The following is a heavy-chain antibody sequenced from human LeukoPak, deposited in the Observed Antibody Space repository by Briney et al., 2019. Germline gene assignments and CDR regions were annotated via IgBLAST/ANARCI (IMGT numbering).Heavy chain of an antibody. J-gene: IGHJ4*02. V-gene: IGHV3-15*01. D-gene: IGHD3-22*01. Sequence: PGGSLRLSCAASGFTFSNAWMSWVRQAPGKGLEWVGRIKSKTDGGTTDYAAPVKGRFTISRDDSKNTLYLQMNSLKTEDTAVYYCTTDHSGYYVYYFDYWGQGTLVTVSS. CDR1: GFTFSNAW. CDR2: IKSKTDGGTT. CDR3: TTDHSGYYVYYFDY.